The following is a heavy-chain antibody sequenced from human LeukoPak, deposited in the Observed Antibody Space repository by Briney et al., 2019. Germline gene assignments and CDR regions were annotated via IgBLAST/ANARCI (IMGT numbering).Heavy chain of an antibody. CDR1: GGTFSSYA. J-gene: IGHJ4*02. D-gene: IGHD3-22*01. V-gene: IGHV1-69*05. CDR2: IIPIFGTA. Sequence: GASVKVSCKXSGGTFSSYAISWVRQAPGQGLEWMGRIIPIFGTANYSQKFQGRVTITTDESTSTAYMELSSLRSEDTAVYYCARGDIYYYDSSGFLDYWGQGTLVTVSS. CDR3: ARGDIYYYDSSGFLDY.